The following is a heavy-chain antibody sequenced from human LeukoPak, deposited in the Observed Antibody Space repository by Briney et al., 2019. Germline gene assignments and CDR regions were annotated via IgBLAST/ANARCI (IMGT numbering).Heavy chain of an antibody. Sequence: ASVKVSCKASGGTFSNYAISWVRQAPGQGLEWMGRIIPMFGTTNYAQKFQGRVTITTDESTSTAYMEVSSLRIEGTAVYYCASVTVTTWAPDGHMDVWGKGTTVTVS. V-gene: IGHV1-69*05. CDR3: ASVTVTTWAPDGHMDV. CDR2: IIPMFGTT. CDR1: GGTFSNYA. D-gene: IGHD4-11*01. J-gene: IGHJ6*03.